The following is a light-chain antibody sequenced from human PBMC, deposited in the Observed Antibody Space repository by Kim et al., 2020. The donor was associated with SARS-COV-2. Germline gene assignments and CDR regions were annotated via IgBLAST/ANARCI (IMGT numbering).Light chain of an antibody. CDR2: AAS. J-gene: IGKJ1*01. CDR1: RDINNS. CDR3: LQTHSNPRT. Sequence: DIQMTQSPSSVSASVGDRVTITCRASRDINNSLKWYQQKPGKAPRLLIYAASTLQGGVPSRFSGSGSGTDFTLTISTLYPEDFATYYCLQTHSNPRTFGQGTKVDIK. V-gene: IGKV1-39*01.